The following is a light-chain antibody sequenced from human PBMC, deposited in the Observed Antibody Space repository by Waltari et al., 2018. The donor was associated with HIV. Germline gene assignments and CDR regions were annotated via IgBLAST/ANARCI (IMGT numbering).Light chain of an antibody. CDR1: QDISNY. J-gene: IGKJ2*01. CDR2: VAS. V-gene: IGKV1-33*01. CDR3: QQYDKLPSYT. Sequence: DSQMTQSPSSLSASVGDRVTITCQASQDISNYSHWYLQKPGKGPKLLSYVASNLETGVPSMFSASESGTDFTFTISSLQPEDIATYYCQQYDKLPSYTFGQVTKLEIK.